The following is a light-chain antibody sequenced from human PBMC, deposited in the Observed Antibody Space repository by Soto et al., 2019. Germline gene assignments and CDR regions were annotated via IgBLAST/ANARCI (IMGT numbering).Light chain of an antibody. CDR2: AIS. CDR1: QSVNTN. CDR3: QQYNNWPPLT. V-gene: IGKV3-15*01. J-gene: IGKJ4*01. Sequence: EIVMTQSPATLSVSPGETATLSCRASQSVNTNLAWYQQKPGQAPRLLISAISTRATGIPARFSGSGSGTEFTLTISSLQSEDFAVYYCQQYNNWPPLTFGGGTKVEIK.